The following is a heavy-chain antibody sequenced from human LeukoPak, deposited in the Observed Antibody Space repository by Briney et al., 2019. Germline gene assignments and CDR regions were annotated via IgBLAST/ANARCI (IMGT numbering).Heavy chain of an antibody. V-gene: IGHV3-33*01. J-gene: IGHJ4*02. D-gene: IGHD4-17*01. Sequence: GGSLRLSRAASGFTFSSYGMHWVRQAPGKWREWVAVIWYDGSNKYYADSVKGRLTISRANYKKTLYLHMNSVRAEDTSLYYCARDYGDGKNCFDYWGQGTLVTVSS. CDR1: GFTFSSYG. CDR2: IWYDGSNK. CDR3: ARDYGDGKNCFDY.